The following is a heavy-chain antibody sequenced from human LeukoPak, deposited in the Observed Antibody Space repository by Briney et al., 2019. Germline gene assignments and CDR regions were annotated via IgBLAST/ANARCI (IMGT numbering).Heavy chain of an antibody. D-gene: IGHD1-1*01. Sequence: GGSLRLSCAASGFTFSSYWMHWVRQAPGKGLVWVSRITGDGSGANYADSVKGRFTISRDNAKNTLYLQMNSLRAEDTAVYYCARFAVTTAGDYWGQGTLLTVSS. CDR1: GFTFSSYW. CDR2: ITGDGSGA. CDR3: ARFAVTTAGDY. J-gene: IGHJ4*02. V-gene: IGHV3-74*01.